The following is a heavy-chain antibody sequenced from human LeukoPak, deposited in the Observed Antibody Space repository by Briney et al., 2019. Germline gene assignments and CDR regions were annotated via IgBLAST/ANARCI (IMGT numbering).Heavy chain of an antibody. CDR2: MKTNSDNT. J-gene: IGHJ4*02. CDR1: GYTFTNYD. Sequence: ASVKVSCKASGYTFTNYDINWVRQATGQGLEWMGWMKTNSDNTGYAQKFQGRLTMTRDTSTNTAYMELSSLRPEDTAVYYCARCGGSGSYCSIDYWGQGTLVTVSS. CDR3: ARCGGSGSYCSIDY. D-gene: IGHD3-10*01. V-gene: IGHV1-8*01.